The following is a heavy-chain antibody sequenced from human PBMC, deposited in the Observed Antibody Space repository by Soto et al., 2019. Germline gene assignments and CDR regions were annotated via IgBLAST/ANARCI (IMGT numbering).Heavy chain of an antibody. CDR3: ARAVDIVGATFDY. V-gene: IGHV1-69*06. CDR2: IIPIFGTA. J-gene: IGHJ4*02. D-gene: IGHD1-26*01. Sequence: SVKVSCKASGGTFSSYAISWVRQAPGQGLEWMGGIIPIFGTANYAQKFQGRVTITADKSTSTAYMELSSLRSEDTAVYYCARAVDIVGATFDYWGQGTLVTVSS. CDR1: GGTFSSYA.